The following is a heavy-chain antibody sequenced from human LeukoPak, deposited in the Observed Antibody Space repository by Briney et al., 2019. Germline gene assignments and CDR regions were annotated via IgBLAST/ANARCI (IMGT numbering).Heavy chain of an antibody. CDR1: GFTFSNAW. Sequence: GGSLRLPCAASGFTFSNAWMSWVRQAPGKGLEWVGRIKSKTDGGTTDYAAPVKGRFTISRDDSKNTLYLQMNSLKTEDTAVYYCTSTEDSSGYLTQYYYYYGMDVWGQGTTVTVSS. V-gene: IGHV3-15*01. J-gene: IGHJ6*02. CDR3: TSTEDSSGYLTQYYYYYGMDV. D-gene: IGHD3-22*01. CDR2: IKSKTDGGTT.